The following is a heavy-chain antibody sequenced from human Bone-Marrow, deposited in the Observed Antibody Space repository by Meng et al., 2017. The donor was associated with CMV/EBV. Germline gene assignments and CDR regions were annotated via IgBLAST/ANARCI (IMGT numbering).Heavy chain of an antibody. D-gene: IGHD5-24*01. V-gene: IGHV3-30*04. CDR2: ISYDGSNK. J-gene: IGHJ4*02. CDR1: GFTFSGYA. CDR3: ARGVATLGY. Sequence: GESLKISCAASGFTFSGYAMHWVRQAPGKGLEWVAVISYDGSNKYYADSVKGRFTISRDNSKNTLYLQMNSLRAEDTAVYYCARGVATLGYWGQGALVTVSS.